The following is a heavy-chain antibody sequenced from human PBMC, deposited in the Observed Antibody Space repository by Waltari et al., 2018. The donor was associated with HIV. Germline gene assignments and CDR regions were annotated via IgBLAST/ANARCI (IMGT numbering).Heavy chain of an antibody. CDR2: IYYSGST. D-gene: IGHD7-27*01. Sequence: QVQLQESGPGLVKPSETLSLTCAVSGGSVSSGGYYWNWIRQPPGEGLEWIGYIYYSGSTNYNPSLRSRVTISVDLSKNQFSLKLRSVTAADTAVYYCARSNGPLDYWGQGTLVTVSS. CDR1: GGSVSSGGYY. CDR3: ARSNGPLDY. J-gene: IGHJ4*02. V-gene: IGHV4-61*08.